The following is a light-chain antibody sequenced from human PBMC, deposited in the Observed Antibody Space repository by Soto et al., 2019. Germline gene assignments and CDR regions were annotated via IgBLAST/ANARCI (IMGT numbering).Light chain of an antibody. Sequence: EVVLTQSPGTLSLSKGERATLSCRASQSVSSSYLAWYQQKPGQAPRLLIYGASSRATGIPDRFSGSGSGTDFTLTISRLEPEDFAVYYCQQYGSSPWTFGQVAMVDIK. J-gene: IGKJ1*01. CDR1: QSVSSSY. CDR2: GAS. CDR3: QQYGSSPWT. V-gene: IGKV3-20*01.